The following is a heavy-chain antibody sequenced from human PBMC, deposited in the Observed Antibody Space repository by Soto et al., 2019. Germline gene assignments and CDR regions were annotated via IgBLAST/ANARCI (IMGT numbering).Heavy chain of an antibody. CDR1: GFSLSTSGVG. CDR3: AHSWYCSGGSCYYSNWFDP. J-gene: IGHJ5*02. V-gene: IGHV2-5*02. Sequence: QITLKESGPTLVKPTQTLTLTCTFSGFSLSTSGVGVGWIRQPPGKALEWLALIYWDDNKRYSPSLKSRLTITKDTSKNQVVLTMTNIDPVDTATYSCAHSWYCSGGSCYYSNWFDPWGQGTLVTVSS. CDR2: IYWDDNK. D-gene: IGHD2-15*01.